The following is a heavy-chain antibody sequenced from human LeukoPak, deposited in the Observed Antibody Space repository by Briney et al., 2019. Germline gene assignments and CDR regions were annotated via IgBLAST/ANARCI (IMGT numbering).Heavy chain of an antibody. J-gene: IGHJ4*02. Sequence: PGGSLRLSCAASGFTFSSYAMSWVRQAPGKGLEWVSVIYSGGSTYYADSVKGRFTISRDNSKNTLYLQMNSLRAEDTAIYYCATYRQVLLPFESWGQGTLVTVSS. V-gene: IGHV3-23*03. CDR3: ATYRQVLLPFES. CDR1: GFTFSSYA. CDR2: IYSGGST. D-gene: IGHD2/OR15-2a*01.